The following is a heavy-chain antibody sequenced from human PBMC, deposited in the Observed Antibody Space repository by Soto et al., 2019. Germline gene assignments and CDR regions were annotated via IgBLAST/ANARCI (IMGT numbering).Heavy chain of an antibody. D-gene: IGHD2-8*01. CDR1: VFTFSDYY. V-gene: IGHV3-11*01. Sequence: PGGSLRLSCAASVFTFSDYYMSLIRQAPGKGLEWVSYISSSGSTIYYADSVKGRFTISSYNAKNSLYLQMNSLRAEDTAVYYCERVMGREYIEYWGQGTMVTVSS. J-gene: IGHJ4*02. CDR2: ISSSGSTI. CDR3: ERVMGREYIEY.